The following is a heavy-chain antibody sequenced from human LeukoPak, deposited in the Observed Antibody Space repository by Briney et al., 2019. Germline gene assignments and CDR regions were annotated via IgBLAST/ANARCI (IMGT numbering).Heavy chain of an antibody. CDR3: ARGECSSTSCYPYYMDV. CDR2: INCDGSST. CDR1: GFPFSSYW. D-gene: IGHD2-2*01. V-gene: IGHV3-74*01. Sequence: GGSLRLSCAASGFPFSSYWMHWVRQAPGKGLVCVSRINCDGSSTSYADSVKGRFTISRDNAKNTLYLQMNSLRAEDTAVYYCARGECSSTSCYPYYMDVWGKGTTVTVSS. J-gene: IGHJ6*03.